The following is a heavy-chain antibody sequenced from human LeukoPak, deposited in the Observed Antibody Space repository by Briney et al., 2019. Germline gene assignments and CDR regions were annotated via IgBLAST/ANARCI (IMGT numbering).Heavy chain of an antibody. V-gene: IGHV1-24*01. CDR2: FDPEDGET. D-gene: IGHD6-13*01. Sequence: ASVKVSCKVSGYTLTELSMHWVRQAPGKELEWMGGFDPEDGETIYAQKFQGRVTITEDTSTDTAYMELSSLRAEDTAVYYRAHIARYRSSPPGFDPWGQGTLVTVSS. CDR3: AHIARYRSSPPGFDP. J-gene: IGHJ5*02. CDR1: GYTLTELS.